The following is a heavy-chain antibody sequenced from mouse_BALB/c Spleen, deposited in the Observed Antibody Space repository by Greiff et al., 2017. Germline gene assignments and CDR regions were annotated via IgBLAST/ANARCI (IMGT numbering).Heavy chain of an antibody. CDR2: ISYSGST. CDR3: ARFYGNSGVGYAMDY. CDR1: GDSITSGY. Sequence: DVQLQESGPSLVKPSQTLSLTCSVTGDSITSGYWNWIRKFPGNKLEYMGYISYSGSTYYNPSLKSRISITRDTSKNQYYLQLNSVTTEDTATYYCARFYGNSGVGYAMDYWGQGTSVTVSS. D-gene: IGHD2-1*01. J-gene: IGHJ4*01. V-gene: IGHV3-8*02.